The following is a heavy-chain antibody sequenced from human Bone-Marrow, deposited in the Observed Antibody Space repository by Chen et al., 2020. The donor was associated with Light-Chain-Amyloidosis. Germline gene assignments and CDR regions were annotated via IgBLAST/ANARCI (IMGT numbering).Heavy chain of an antibody. CDR2: IYYSGAT. CDR3: ARDRRRGRITFSLDV. Sequence: QVQLQESGPGLVKPSETLSLTCTVSGGSVSSGDYYWSWIRQPPGKGLEWIGYIYYSGATTYNPSLKSRVSISVDTSKNQFSLKLSSVTAADTAVYYCARDRRRGRITFSLDVWGQGTMVIVSS. V-gene: IGHV4-61*08. D-gene: IGHD3-16*01. CDR1: GGSVSSGDYY. J-gene: IGHJ3*01.